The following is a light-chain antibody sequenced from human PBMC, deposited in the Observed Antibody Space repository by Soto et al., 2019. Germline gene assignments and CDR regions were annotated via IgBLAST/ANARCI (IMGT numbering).Light chain of an antibody. CDR3: QQYNSYSWT. V-gene: IGKV1-5*03. CDR1: QGISIW. CDR2: KAS. Sequence: DIQMTQSPSSLSASVGDRVTITCRASQGISIWLAWYQQKPGKAPKLLIYKASSLESGVPSRFSGSGSGTEFTLTISSLQPDDFATYYCQQYNSYSWTFGQGTKVDIK. J-gene: IGKJ1*01.